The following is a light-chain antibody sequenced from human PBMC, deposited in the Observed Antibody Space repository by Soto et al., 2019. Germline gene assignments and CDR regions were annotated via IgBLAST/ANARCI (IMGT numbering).Light chain of an antibody. J-gene: IGLJ2*01. Sequence: SYELTQPPSVSVAPGKTARITCGGSNIGIKSVHWYQQKPGQAPVLVIYYETDRPSGIPERFSGSNSGNTATLTISRVEAGYEADDYCQVWDGSSDHPVVFGGGTKLTVL. CDR2: YET. V-gene: IGLV3-21*04. CDR3: QVWDGSSDHPVV. CDR1: NIGIKS.